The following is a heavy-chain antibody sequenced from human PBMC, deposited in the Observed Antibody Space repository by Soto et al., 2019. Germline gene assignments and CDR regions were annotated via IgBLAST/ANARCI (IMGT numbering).Heavy chain of an antibody. D-gene: IGHD1-1*01. CDR1: GASISGYY. J-gene: IGHJ5*02. CDR2: IYATGTT. CDR3: VRDGTKTLRDWFDP. V-gene: IGHV4-4*07. Sequence: PSETLSLTCTVSGASISGYYWSWIRKSAGKGLERIRRIYATGTTDYNPSLKSRVMMSVDTSKKQFSLNLRSLTAADTAVYYCVRDGTKTLRDWFDPWGQGISVTVSS.